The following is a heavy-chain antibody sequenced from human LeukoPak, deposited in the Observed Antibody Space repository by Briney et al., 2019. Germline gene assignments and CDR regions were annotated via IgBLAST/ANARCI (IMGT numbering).Heavy chain of an antibody. J-gene: IGHJ5*02. Sequence: ASVKVSCKASGYTFTSYGISWVRQAPGQGLEWMGWISAYNGNTNYAQKLQGRVTMTTDTSTSTAYMELRSLRSDDTAVYYCARYLHYYYDSSGYLMAWGQGTLVTVSS. CDR2: ISAYNGNT. CDR3: ARYLHYYYDSSGYLMA. D-gene: IGHD3-22*01. V-gene: IGHV1-18*01. CDR1: GYTFTSYG.